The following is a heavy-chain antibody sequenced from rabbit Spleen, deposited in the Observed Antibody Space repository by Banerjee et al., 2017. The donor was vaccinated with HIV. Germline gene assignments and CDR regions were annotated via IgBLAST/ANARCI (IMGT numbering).Heavy chain of an antibody. CDR1: GFSFSSSYY. Sequence: QSLEESGGDLVKPGASLTLTCTASGFSFSSSYYICWVRQAPGKGLEWIGCIYAGRSGATYYASWAKGRFTISKTSSTTVTLQMTSLTAADTATYFCARTGSSWSLNLWGQGTLVTVS. CDR3: ARTGSSWSLNL. D-gene: IGHD8-1*01. V-gene: IGHV1S40*01. CDR2: IYAGRSGAT. J-gene: IGHJ3*01.